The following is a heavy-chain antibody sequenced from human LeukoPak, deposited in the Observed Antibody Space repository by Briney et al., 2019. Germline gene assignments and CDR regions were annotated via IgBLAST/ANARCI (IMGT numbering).Heavy chain of an antibody. CDR3: ARCRDGYNTYYFDY. CDR1: GFTFSDYY. CDR2: ISSSGSTI. J-gene: IGHJ4*02. D-gene: IGHD5-24*01. V-gene: IGHV3-11*01. Sequence: GGSLRLSCAASGFTFSDYYMSWIRQAPGKGLGWVSYISSSGSTIYYADSVKGRFTISRDNAKNSLYLQMNSLRAEDTAVYYCARCRDGYNTYYFDYWGQGTLDTVSS.